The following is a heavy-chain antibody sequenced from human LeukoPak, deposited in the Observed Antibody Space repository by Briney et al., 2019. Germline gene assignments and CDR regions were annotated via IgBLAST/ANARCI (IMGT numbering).Heavy chain of an antibody. Sequence: PGRSLRLSCVASGFTFSSFGIHWVRQAPGKGLDWVAVIWYDGNNKYYADSVKGRFTISRDNSKNTLYLQMNSLRAEDTAVYYCARRSGDAFDIWGQGTMVTVSS. CDR1: GFTFSSFG. CDR2: IWYDGNNK. CDR3: ARRSGDAFDI. J-gene: IGHJ3*02. D-gene: IGHD6-25*01. V-gene: IGHV3-33*01.